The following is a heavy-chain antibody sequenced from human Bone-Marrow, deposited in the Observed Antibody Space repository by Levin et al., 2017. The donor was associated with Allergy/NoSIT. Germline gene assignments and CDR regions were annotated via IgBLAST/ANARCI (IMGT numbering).Heavy chain of an antibody. V-gene: IGHV3-30-3*01. D-gene: IGHD1-20*01. CDR2: ISNDGNSM. CDR1: GFAFGSYA. Sequence: RGESLKISCAASGFAFGSYAMHWVRQAPGKGLECVAVISNDGNSMYFADSVKGRFTISRDNSKNTLYLQMTSLRAEDTALYYCARIITGWSPDYWGQGTLVTVSS. J-gene: IGHJ4*02. CDR3: ARIITGWSPDY.